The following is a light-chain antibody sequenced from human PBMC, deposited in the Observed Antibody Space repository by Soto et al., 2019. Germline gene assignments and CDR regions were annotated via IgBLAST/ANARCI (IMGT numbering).Light chain of an antibody. J-gene: IGLJ1*01. CDR1: RSKLGINN. CDR2: DNN. CDR3: ETRDGSPRVGV. V-gene: IGLV1-51*01. Sequence: QSALPQSRSLSAALEQTVTISCSGGRSKLGINNVSWDQHFPGGCPKLHNYDNNKQHSRIPDRCTGANSNTPATLNITGVQAGDGAYYYCETRDGSPRVGVFGDGTKGTVL.